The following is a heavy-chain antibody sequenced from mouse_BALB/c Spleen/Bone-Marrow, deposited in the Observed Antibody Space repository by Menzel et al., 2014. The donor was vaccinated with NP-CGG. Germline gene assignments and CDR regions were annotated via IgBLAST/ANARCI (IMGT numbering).Heavy chain of an antibody. J-gene: IGHJ2*01. V-gene: IGHV1S56*01. CDR2: IYPGNVNT. CDR3: AGEANWNFDY. D-gene: IGHD4-1*01. CDR1: GYTFTSYY. Sequence: VQLQQSGPELVKPGASVRISCKAAGYTFTSYYIHWVKQRPGQGLEWIGWIYPGNVNTKYNEKFKGKATLTADKSSSTAYIQLSSLTSEDSAVYFCAGEANWNFDYWGQGTTLTVSS.